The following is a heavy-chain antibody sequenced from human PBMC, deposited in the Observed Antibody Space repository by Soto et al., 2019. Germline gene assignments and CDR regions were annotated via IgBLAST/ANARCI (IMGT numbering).Heavy chain of an antibody. CDR3: APHPTYDFLNWFDP. CDR1: GFTFSDYY. V-gene: IGHV3-11*01. D-gene: IGHD3-3*01. J-gene: IGHJ5*02. Sequence: GGSLRLSCAASGFTFSDYYSSWIRQAPGKGLEWVSYISSSGSTIYYADSVKGRFTISRDNAKNSLYMQMNSLRAEDTAVYYCAPHPTYDFLNWFDPWGQGTLVTVSS. CDR2: ISSSGSTI.